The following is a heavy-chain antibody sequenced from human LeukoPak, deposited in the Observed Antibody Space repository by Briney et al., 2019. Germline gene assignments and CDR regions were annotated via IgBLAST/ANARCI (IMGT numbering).Heavy chain of an antibody. Sequence: GRTLRLSCAASGFIFNNTWMRWVRQARGKGREGGGRLKTKTEGGTTDYAAPVKGRFTISRDDSKKTLYLQINSLTTEDTAVYYCTIPDRGKPEGYWGQGTLVTGSS. D-gene: IGHD3-10*01. J-gene: IGHJ4*02. V-gene: IGHV3-15*01. CDR1: GFIFNNTW. CDR3: TIPDRGKPEGY. CDR2: LKTKTEGGTT.